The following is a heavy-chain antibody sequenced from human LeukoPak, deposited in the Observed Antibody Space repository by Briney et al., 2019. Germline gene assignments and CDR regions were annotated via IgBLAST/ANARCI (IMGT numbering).Heavy chain of an antibody. CDR2: IDSDGSTT. D-gene: IGHD3-10*02. V-gene: IGHV3-74*01. CDR3: ARDTMLGMGNP. CDR1: GFTFSSYW. Sequence: PGGSLRLSCAASGFTFSSYWMHWVRQAPGKGLVWVSRIDSDGSTTRYADSVKGRFTVSRDNAKNTLYLQMNSLRAEDTAVYHCARDTMLGMGNPWGRGTLVTVSS. J-gene: IGHJ5*02.